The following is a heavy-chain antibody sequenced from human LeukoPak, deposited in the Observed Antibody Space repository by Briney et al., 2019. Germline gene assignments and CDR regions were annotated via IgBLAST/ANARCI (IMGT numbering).Heavy chain of an antibody. CDR2: ISYDGSNK. CDR1: GFAFSSYG. V-gene: IGHV3-30*18. Sequence: GGSLRLSCAASGFAFSSYGMHWVRQAPGKGLEWVAVISYDGSNKYYADSVKGRFTISRDNSKNTLYLQMNSLRAEDTAVYHCAKDRDYGDYVYFDLWGRGTLVTVSS. CDR3: AKDRDYGDYVYFDL. J-gene: IGHJ2*01. D-gene: IGHD4-17*01.